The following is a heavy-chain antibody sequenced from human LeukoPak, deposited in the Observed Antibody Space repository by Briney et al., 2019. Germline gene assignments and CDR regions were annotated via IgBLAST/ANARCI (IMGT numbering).Heavy chain of an antibody. Sequence: PGGSLRLSCAASGFTFSSYEMNWVRQAPGKGLEWVSYISSSGSTIYYADSVKGRFTISRDNSRYTVYLQMNSLRREDTAFYYCVRRAAYYDSSGYLAPDYYFDLWGQGTLVTVSS. CDR1: GFTFSSYE. D-gene: IGHD3-22*01. V-gene: IGHV3-48*03. J-gene: IGHJ4*02. CDR3: VRRAAYYDSSGYLAPDYYFDL. CDR2: ISSSGSTI.